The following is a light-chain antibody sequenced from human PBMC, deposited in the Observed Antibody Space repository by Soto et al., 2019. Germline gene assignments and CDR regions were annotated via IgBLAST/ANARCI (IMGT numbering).Light chain of an antibody. J-gene: IGKJ5*01. Sequence: DIQMTQSPSSLSASVGDRVTITCRASQSISSYLNWYQQKPGKAPNLLIYTASTLHSGVPSRFSGSGSGTDFTLTISSLQPEDFATYYCQQTYNTPPITFGQGTRLEIK. V-gene: IGKV1-39*01. CDR1: QSISSY. CDR3: QQTYNTPPIT. CDR2: TAS.